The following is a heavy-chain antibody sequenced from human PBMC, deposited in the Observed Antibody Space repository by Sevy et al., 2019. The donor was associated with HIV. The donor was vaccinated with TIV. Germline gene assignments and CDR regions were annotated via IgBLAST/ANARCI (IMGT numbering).Heavy chain of an antibody. CDR1: GGSINNNNYF. J-gene: IGHJ5*02. D-gene: IGHD6-13*01. CDR3: ARQGSSSYNWFDP. V-gene: IGHV4-39*01. CDR2: MFYSGKS. Sequence: SETLSLTCTVSGGSINNNNYFWDWIRQPPGKGLEWVGSMFYSGKSYYNPSLRSRVTISLDTSKNEVSLKLRSVTAADTAMYYCARQGSSSYNWFDPWGQGTLVTVSS.